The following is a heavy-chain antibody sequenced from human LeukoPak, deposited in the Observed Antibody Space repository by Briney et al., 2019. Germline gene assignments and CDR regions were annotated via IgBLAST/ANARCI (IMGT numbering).Heavy chain of an antibody. CDR3: ARYSSSSPLDY. J-gene: IGHJ4*02. CDR2: INPNSGGT. CDR1: GYTFTGYY. D-gene: IGHD6-6*01. Sequence: ASVKVSCKASGYTFTGYYMHWVRQAPGQGLEWMGWINPNSGGTKYAQNFQGRVTMTRDTSISTAYMELSSLTSDDTAVYFCARYSSSSPLDYWGQGALVTVSS. V-gene: IGHV1-2*02.